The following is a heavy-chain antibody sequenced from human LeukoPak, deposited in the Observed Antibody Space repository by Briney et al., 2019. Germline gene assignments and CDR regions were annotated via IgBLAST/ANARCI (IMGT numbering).Heavy chain of an antibody. CDR1: GYTFTNYG. J-gene: IGHJ6*02. V-gene: IGHV1-18*04. D-gene: IGHD3-10*01. CDR3: AAEGPDYYGSGSPGSYYYYGMDV. CDR2: ISTYSGNT. Sequence: ASIKVSCKASGYTFTNYGFSWVRQAPGQGLEWMGWISTYSGNTNYAQQLQGRVTMTSDTSTSTVYMELSSLRSEDTAVYYCAAEGPDYYGSGSPGSYYYYGMDVWGQGTTVTVSS.